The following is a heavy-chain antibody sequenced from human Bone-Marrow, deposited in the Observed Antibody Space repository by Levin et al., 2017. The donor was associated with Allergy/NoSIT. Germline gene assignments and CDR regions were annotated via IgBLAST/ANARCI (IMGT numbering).Heavy chain of an antibody. CDR3: TTDDYYDSSGYKAAFDC. V-gene: IGHV3-15*01. J-gene: IGHJ4*02. CDR2: IKSKNDGGTT. Sequence: GGSLRLSCAASGFTFTNAWMSWVRQAPGKGLEWVGRIKSKNDGGTTDYAAPVKGRFIMSRDDAKNTLYLQMNSLKTEDTAVYYCTTDDYYDSSGYKAAFDCWGQGTLVTVS. CDR1: GFTFTNAW. D-gene: IGHD3-22*01.